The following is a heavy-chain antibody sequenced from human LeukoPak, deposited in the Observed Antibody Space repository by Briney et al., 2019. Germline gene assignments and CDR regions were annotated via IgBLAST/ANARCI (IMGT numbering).Heavy chain of an antibody. V-gene: IGHV4-34*01. D-gene: IGHD5-18*01. CDR2: INHSGST. CDR1: GGSFSGYY. J-gene: IGHJ4*02. Sequence: NPSETLSLTCAVYGGSFSGYYWSWIRQPPGKGLEWIGEINHSGSTNYNPSLKSRVTISVDTSKNQFSLKLSSVTAPDTAVYYCARYGGFSYGYDYWGQGTLVTVSS. CDR3: ARYGGFSYGYDY.